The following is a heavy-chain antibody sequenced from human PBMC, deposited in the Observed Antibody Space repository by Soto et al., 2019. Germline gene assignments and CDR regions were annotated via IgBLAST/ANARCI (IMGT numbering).Heavy chain of an antibody. CDR2: ASYDGSYK. V-gene: IGHV3-30*18. J-gene: IGHJ4*02. CDR3: AKERSVVATTPDFDY. D-gene: IGHD5-12*01. CDR1: GFTFSSFG. Sequence: QVQLVESGGGVVQPGRSLRLSCAASGFTFSSFGMHWVRQAPGKGLEWVAVASYDGSYKYYADSVKGRFTIPRDNSKNPLYLQMNSLTAEDTAVYYCAKERSVVATTPDFDYWGQGTLVTVSS.